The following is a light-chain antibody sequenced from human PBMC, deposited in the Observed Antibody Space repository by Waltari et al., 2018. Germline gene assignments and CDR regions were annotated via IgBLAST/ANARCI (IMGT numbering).Light chain of an antibody. J-gene: IGLJ1*01. V-gene: IGLV2-8*01. Sequence: QSALTQPPPASGSPGQSVPLPRTGTSNDVGTYNYVPWDQPSPGKAPKLLIYEVTKRPSGVPVRFSASKSGNTASLTVSGLQAEDEADYYCSSYAGNNICVFGTGTKVTVL. CDR3: SSYAGNNICV. CDR1: SNDVGTYNY. CDR2: EVT.